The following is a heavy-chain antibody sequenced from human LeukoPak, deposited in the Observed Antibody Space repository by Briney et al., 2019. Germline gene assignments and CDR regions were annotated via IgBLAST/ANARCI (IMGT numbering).Heavy chain of an antibody. CDR3: AKDLYTYGSGSYYRFDY. V-gene: IGHV3-30*18. CDR1: GFTFSSYG. Sequence: PGRSLRLSCAASGFTFSSYGMHWVRQAPGKGLEWVAVISYDGSNKYYADSVKGRFTISRDNSKNTLYLQMNSLRAEDTAVYYCAKDLYTYGSGSYYRFDYWGQGTLVTVSS. J-gene: IGHJ4*02. D-gene: IGHD3-10*01. CDR2: ISYDGSNK.